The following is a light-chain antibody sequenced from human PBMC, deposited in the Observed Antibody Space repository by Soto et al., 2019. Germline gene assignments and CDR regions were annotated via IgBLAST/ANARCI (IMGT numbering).Light chain of an antibody. CDR3: QTWASGIAV. J-gene: IGLJ1*01. Sequence: QPVLTQSPSASASLGASVKLTCTLTSGLSSNAIAWHQQQPEKGPRYLMKLSSDGSHNKGDGIPDRFSGSSSGAERYLTICSLQSEDEADYYYQTWASGIAVFGTGTKLTVL. CDR2: LSSDGSH. CDR1: SGLSSNA. V-gene: IGLV4-69*01.